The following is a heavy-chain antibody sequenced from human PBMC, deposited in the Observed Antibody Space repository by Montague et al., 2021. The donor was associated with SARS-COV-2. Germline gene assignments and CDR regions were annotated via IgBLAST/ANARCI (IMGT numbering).Heavy chain of an antibody. D-gene: IGHD3-3*01. CDR3: ARDQTHYDFWSAYHPRAFDI. J-gene: IGHJ3*02. Sequence: SETLSLTCTVSGGSITSYYWSWIRQPAGKGLECIGLIYTSGSTNYNPSLKSRVTMSVDTSRKQFSLKLTSVTAADTAVYYCARDQTHYDFWSAYHPRAFDIWGQGTMVTVSS. V-gene: IGHV4-4*07. CDR2: IYTSGST. CDR1: GGSITSYY.